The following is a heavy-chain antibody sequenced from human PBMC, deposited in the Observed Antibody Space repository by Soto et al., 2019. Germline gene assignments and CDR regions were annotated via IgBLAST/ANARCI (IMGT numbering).Heavy chain of an antibody. CDR2: ISAYNGNT. CDR3: ARCATEEWLRLHWGCPYFDY. CDR1: GYTFTSYG. J-gene: IGHJ4*02. V-gene: IGHV1-18*01. D-gene: IGHD5-12*01. Sequence: ASVKVSCKASGYTFTSYGISWVRQAPGQGLEWMGWISAYNGNTNYAQKLQGRVTMTTDTSTSTAYMELRSLRSDDTAVYYCARCATEEWLRLHWGCPYFDYWGQGTLVTVSS.